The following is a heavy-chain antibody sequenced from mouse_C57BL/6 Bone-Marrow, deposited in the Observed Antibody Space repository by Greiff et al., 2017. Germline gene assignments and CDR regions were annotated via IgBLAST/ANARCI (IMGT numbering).Heavy chain of an antibody. V-gene: IGHV1-53*01. Sequence: QVQLQQPGTELVKPGASVKLSCKASGSTFTSYWMHWVKQRPGQGLEWIGHINPSNGGPNYNEKFKSKATLTVDKSSSTAYMQLSSLTSEDSAVDYCARSLLQPFYWYCDVWGTGTTVTVSS. CDR1: GSTFTSYW. D-gene: IGHD1-2*01. CDR2: INPSNGGP. J-gene: IGHJ1*03. CDR3: ARSLLQPFYWYCDV.